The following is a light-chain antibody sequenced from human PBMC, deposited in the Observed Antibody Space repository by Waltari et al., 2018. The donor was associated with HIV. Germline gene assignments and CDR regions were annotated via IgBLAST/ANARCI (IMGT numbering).Light chain of an antibody. CDR1: SPNIGNPY. CDR2: ETS. J-gene: IGLJ2*01. Sequence: QSVLTQPPSVSAAPGQTVTLPCSGTSPNIGNPYVSWYHQVPGTTPKLLIYETSKRPSGMPDRFSGSKSGTSATLGITGGQTADEADYYCGTWDDSLGAVVFGGGTRVTV. V-gene: IGLV1-51*02. CDR3: GTWDDSLGAVV.